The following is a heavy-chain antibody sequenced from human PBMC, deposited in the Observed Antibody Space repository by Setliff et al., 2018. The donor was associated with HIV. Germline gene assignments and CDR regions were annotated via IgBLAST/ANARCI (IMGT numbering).Heavy chain of an antibody. Sequence: SVKVSCKATGGTFRNYGISWVRQAPGQGLEWMGGTIPMFGTTNYAQKFQGRVTVITDESTSTAYMELSSLRSEDTAVYYCARVTMVRDDAFDIWGQGTMVTVSS. CDR2: TIPMFGTT. CDR3: ARVTMVRDDAFDI. CDR1: GGTFRNYG. J-gene: IGHJ3*02. D-gene: IGHD3-10*01. V-gene: IGHV1-69*05.